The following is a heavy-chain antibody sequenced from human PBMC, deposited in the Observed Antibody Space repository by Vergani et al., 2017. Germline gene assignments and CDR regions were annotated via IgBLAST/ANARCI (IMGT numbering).Heavy chain of an antibody. CDR2: ISGSGGST. D-gene: IGHD5-12*01. J-gene: IGHJ2*01. CDR1: GFTFSSYG. CDR3: AKHVDNGYDFWYFDL. Sequence: VQLVESGGGVVQPGGSLRLSCAASGFTFSSYGMHWVRQAPGKGLEWVSAISGSGGSTYYADSVKGRFTISRDNSKNTLYLQMNSLRAEDTAVYYCAKHVDNGYDFWYFDLWGRGTLVTVSS. V-gene: IGHV3-23*04.